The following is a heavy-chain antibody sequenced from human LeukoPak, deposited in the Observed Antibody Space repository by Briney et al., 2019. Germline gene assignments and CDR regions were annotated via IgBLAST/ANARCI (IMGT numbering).Heavy chain of an antibody. D-gene: IGHD1-14*01. J-gene: IGHJ4*02. CDR3: ARLLTGVPDY. CDR1: GFTFSSYE. Sequence: GGSLRLSCAASGFTFSSYEMKWVRQAPGKGLEWVPYISSSGSAIYYADSVKGRFTISRDNAKNSLYLQMNSLRAEDTAVYYCARLLTGVPDYWGQGTLVTVSS. CDR2: ISSSGSAI. V-gene: IGHV3-48*03.